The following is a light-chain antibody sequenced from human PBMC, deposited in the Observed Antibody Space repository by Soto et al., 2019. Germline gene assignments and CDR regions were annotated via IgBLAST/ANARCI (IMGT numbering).Light chain of an antibody. CDR2: AAS. CDR3: QQSYSTPAT. J-gene: IGKJ3*01. CDR1: QSISSY. V-gene: IGKV1-39*01. Sequence: DIQMTQSPSSLSASVGARVTITCRASQSISSYLNWYQQKPGKAPKLLIYAASSLQSGVPSRFPGSGSGTDFALTISSLQPEDFATYYCQQSYSTPATFGPGTKVDIK.